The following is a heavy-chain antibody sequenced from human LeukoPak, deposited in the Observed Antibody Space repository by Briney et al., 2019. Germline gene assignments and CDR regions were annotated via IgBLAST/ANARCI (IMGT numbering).Heavy chain of an antibody. V-gene: IGHV3-53*01. CDR1: GFTVSSNY. Sequence: GGSLRLSCEASGFTVSSNYMSWVRQAPGKGLEWVSVIYSGGTTYYADSVKGRFTISRDNSKNTLYLQMNSLRAEDTAVYYCARDDYYGSGSYSFLFDYWGQGTLVTVSS. J-gene: IGHJ4*02. D-gene: IGHD3-10*01. CDR2: IYSGGTT. CDR3: ARDDYYGSGSYSFLFDY.